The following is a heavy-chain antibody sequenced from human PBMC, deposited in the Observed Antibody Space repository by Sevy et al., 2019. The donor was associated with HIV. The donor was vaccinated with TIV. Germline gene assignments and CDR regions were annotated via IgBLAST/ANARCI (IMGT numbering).Heavy chain of an antibody. V-gene: IGHV3-53*01. CDR2: IYSDGNT. CDR1: GFTVSSNY. CDR3: ARGLILEGSWYGMDV. J-gene: IGHJ6*02. D-gene: IGHD3-3*01. Sequence: GGSLRLSCAASGFTVSSNYMSWVRQAPGKGLEWMSVIYSDGNTYYADSVKGRFTNSRDNSKNTLYLEMNSLRAEDTAVYYCARGLILEGSWYGMDVWGQGTTVTVSS.